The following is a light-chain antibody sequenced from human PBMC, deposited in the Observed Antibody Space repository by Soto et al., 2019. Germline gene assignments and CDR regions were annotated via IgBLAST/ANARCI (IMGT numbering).Light chain of an antibody. V-gene: IGKV2-28*01. CDR2: LAS. J-gene: IGKJ3*01. Sequence: DIVMTQSPLSLPVTPGEPASISCRSSQSLLHNNGYNYLDWYLQRPGQSPQLLIYLASHRASGVPDRFSGSGSGPDFTLKISRVEAEDVGVYYCMQALQTPVTFGPGTKVEIK. CDR1: QSLLHNNGYNY. CDR3: MQALQTPVT.